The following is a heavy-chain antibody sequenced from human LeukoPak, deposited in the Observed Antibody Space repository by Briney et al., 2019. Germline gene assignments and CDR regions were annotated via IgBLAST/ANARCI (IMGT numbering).Heavy chain of an antibody. CDR3: AKEGDYYGSGSPRDAFDM. Sequence: GGSLRLSCAASGFTFSSYGMHWVRQAPGKGLEWVAFIRYDGSNKYYADSVKGRFTISRDNSKNTLYLQMNSLRPEDTALYYCAKEGDYYGSGSPRDAFDMWGQGTMVTVSS. J-gene: IGHJ3*02. CDR1: GFTFSSYG. V-gene: IGHV3-30*02. D-gene: IGHD3-10*01. CDR2: IRYDGSNK.